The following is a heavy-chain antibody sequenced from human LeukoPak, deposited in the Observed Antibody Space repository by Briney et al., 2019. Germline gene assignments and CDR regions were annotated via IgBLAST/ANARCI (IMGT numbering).Heavy chain of an antibody. J-gene: IGHJ4*02. CDR1: GGSFSGYY. Sequence: PSETLSLTCAVYGGSFSGYYWSWIRQPPGKGLEWIGEINHSGSTNYNPSLKSRVTISVDTSKNQFSLKLSSVTAADTAVYYCARGPNYYDSSGNTWHFDYWGQGTLVTASS. CDR2: INHSGST. V-gene: IGHV4-34*01. D-gene: IGHD3-22*01. CDR3: ARGPNYYDSSGNTWHFDY.